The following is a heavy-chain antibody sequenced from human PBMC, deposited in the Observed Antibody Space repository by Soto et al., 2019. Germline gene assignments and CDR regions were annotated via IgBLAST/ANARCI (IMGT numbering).Heavy chain of an antibody. CDR3: ARSGITIFGVVSPKNYYYYMDV. CDR1: GGSISSYY. CDR2: IYYSGST. Sequence: SETLSLTCTVSGGSISSYYWSWIRQPPGKGLEWIGYIYYSGSTNYNPSLKSRVTISVDTSKNQFSLKLSSVTAADTAVYYCARSGITIFGVVSPKNYYYYMDVWGKGTTVTVSS. J-gene: IGHJ6*03. V-gene: IGHV4-59*08. D-gene: IGHD3-3*01.